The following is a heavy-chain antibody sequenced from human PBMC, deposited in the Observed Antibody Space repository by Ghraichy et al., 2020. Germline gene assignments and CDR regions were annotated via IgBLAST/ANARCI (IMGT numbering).Heavy chain of an antibody. J-gene: IGHJ5*02. CDR1: GFPFNNYG. V-gene: IGHV3-33*01. CDR3: ARVSGTYERGGS. CDR2: IWNDGRNK. Sequence: GGSLRLSCAASGFPFNNYGMHWVRQAPGKGLEWVAQIWNDGRNKYYADSVRGRFTISRDNSKNTLYLQMNRLTAEDTAVYYCARVSGTYERGGSWGQGTLVTVSS. D-gene: IGHD1-26*01.